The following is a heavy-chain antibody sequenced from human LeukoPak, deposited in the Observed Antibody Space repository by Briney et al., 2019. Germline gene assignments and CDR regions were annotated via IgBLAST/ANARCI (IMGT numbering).Heavy chain of an antibody. J-gene: IGHJ4*02. Sequence: ASVKVSCKASGYTFTSYDINWVRQATGQGLEWMGWMNPNSGNTGYAQKFQGRVTMTRNTSISTAYMELSSLRSEDTAVYYCARGLTMVRGPPMGYWGQGTLVTVSS. CDR2: MNPNSGNT. CDR3: ARGLTMVRGPPMGY. V-gene: IGHV1-8*01. D-gene: IGHD3-10*01. CDR1: GYTFTSYD.